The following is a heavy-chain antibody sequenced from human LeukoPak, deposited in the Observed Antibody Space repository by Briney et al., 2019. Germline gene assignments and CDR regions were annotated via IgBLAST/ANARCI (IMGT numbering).Heavy chain of an antibody. V-gene: IGHV3-74*01. CDR2: ISGDGSST. Sequence: PGGTLRLSRAASGFTFSSHWMHWVRPAPGKGPVWVSYISGDGSSTNYADSVKGRFTISRDNANNTLDLQMNSLRGEDTAVYYCARGGWGTAIDYWAQGTLVSFST. D-gene: IGHD1-26*01. CDR3: ARGGWGTAIDY. CDR1: GFTFSSHW. J-gene: IGHJ4*02.